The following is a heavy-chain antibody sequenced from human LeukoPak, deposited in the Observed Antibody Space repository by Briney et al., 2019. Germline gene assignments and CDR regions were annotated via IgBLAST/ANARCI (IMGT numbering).Heavy chain of an antibody. CDR1: GDSISIYY. CDR3: ARGAPGVGATAFDI. V-gene: IGHV4-59*01. J-gene: IGHJ3*02. CDR2: IYQSGST. Sequence: SETLSLTCTVSGDSISIYYWSWIRQPPGKGLEWIGYIYQSGSTYFNPSLKSRVSISIDTSKNQFSLKLSSVTAADTAVYYCARGAPGVGATAFDIWGQGTMVTVSS. D-gene: IGHD1-26*01.